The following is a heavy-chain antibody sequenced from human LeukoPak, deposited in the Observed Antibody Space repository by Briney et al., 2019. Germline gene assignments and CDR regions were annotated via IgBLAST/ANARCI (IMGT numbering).Heavy chain of an antibody. Sequence: PGGSLRLSCAASGFTFSSYWMSWVRQAPGKGLEWVANIKQDGSEKYYVDSVKGRFTISRDNAKSSLYLQMNSLRAEDTAVYYCARSGWAYCGGDCYSEPGAFDIWGQGTMVTVSS. V-gene: IGHV3-7*01. CDR3: ARSGWAYCGGDCYSEPGAFDI. CDR2: IKQDGSEK. J-gene: IGHJ3*02. D-gene: IGHD2-21*01. CDR1: GFTFSSYW.